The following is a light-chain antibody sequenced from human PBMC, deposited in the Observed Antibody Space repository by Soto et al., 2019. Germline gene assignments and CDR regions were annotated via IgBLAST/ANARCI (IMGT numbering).Light chain of an antibody. CDR2: DAS. CDR1: QSISSW. V-gene: IGKV1-5*01. J-gene: IGKJ5*01. Sequence: DIQMTQTPSTLSASVGDRVTITCRASQSISSWLAWYQQKPGKAPKFLIYDASNLESGVPSRFSGSGSGTDFTLTISSLQPEDFATYYCQQSFNIPVTFGQRTLLEVK. CDR3: QQSFNIPVT.